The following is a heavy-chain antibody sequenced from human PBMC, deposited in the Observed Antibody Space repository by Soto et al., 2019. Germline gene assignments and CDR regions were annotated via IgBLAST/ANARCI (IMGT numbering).Heavy chain of an antibody. D-gene: IGHD3-10*01. Sequence: ASVKVSCKASGYTFTNYGISWVRQAPGQGLEWMGWISAYNGNTNYAQKLQGRVTMTTDTSTSTAYMELRSLRSDDSAVYYCAKLGLWFGEHWVDSWGPGTLVTAPQ. CDR2: ISAYNGNT. J-gene: IGHJ4*02. CDR1: GYTFTNYG. V-gene: IGHV1-18*01. CDR3: AKLGLWFGEHWVDS.